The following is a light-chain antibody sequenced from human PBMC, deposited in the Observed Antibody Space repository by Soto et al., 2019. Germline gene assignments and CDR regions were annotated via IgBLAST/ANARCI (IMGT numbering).Light chain of an antibody. CDR3: QTWGTDIVV. J-gene: IGLJ2*01. CDR2: VNSDGTH. V-gene: IGLV4-69*01. CDR1: SGHNNYA. Sequence: QPVLTQSPSASASLGASVKLTCTLSSGHNNYAIAWHQQQPEKGPRYLMKVNSDGTHNKGDGIPDRFSGSSSGAERYLTISRLQSEDEADYYCQTWGTDIVVFGGGTKLTVL.